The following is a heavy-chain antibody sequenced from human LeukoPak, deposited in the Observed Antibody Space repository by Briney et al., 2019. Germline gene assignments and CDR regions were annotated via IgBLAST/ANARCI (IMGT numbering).Heavy chain of an antibody. CDR1: GFTFSSYG. Sequence: GGSLRLSCAASGFTFSSYGMPWVRQAPGKGLEWVAVIWYDGSNKYYADSVKGRFTISRDNSKNTLYLQMNSLRAEDTAVYYCARDSPHYYGMDVWGQGTTVTVSS. CDR3: ARDSPHYYGMDV. J-gene: IGHJ6*02. V-gene: IGHV3-33*01. CDR2: IWYDGSNK.